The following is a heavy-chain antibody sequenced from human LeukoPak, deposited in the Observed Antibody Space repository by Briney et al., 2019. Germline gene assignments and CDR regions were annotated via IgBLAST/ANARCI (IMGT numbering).Heavy chain of an antibody. CDR2: NNGDGSTT. V-gene: IGHV3-74*01. J-gene: IGHJ6*02. D-gene: IGHD2-21*01. CDR1: GFSLSGYW. Sequence: PGGSLRLSCVASGFSLSGYWMYWVRQAPGKRLMYISRNNGDGSTTNYADSVKGRFTISRDNSRNTLYLQMNSLRAEDTAVYYCAREGGLPHIFYYYGMDVWGQGTTVTVSS. CDR3: AREGGLPHIFYYYGMDV.